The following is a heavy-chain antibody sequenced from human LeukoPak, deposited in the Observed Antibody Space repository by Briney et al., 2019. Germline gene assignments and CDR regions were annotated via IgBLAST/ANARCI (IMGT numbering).Heavy chain of an antibody. CDR2: IWYDGSNK. CDR1: GFTFSSYG. D-gene: IGHD1-1*01. V-gene: IGHV3-33*06. CDR3: AKDFLDNRERPYYMDV. J-gene: IGHJ6*03. Sequence: GRSLRLSCAASGFTFSSYGMHWVRQAPGKGLEWVAVIWYDGSNKYYADSVKGRFTISRDNSKNMLYLQMNSLRAEDTAVYYCAKDFLDNRERPYYMDVWGKGTTVTVSS.